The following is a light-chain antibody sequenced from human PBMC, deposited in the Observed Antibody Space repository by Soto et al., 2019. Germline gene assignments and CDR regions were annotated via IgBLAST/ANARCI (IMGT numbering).Light chain of an antibody. Sequence: QSVLTQPPSSSGAPGQSVSISCTGTSGDVGAYNYVSWYQQHPGKAPKLMIYEVTKRPSGVPARFSGSKSGNTASLTVSGLQAEDEADYYCSSYAGSSTHVFGTGTKLTVL. CDR2: EVT. CDR3: SSYAGSSTHV. CDR1: SGDVGAYNY. V-gene: IGLV2-8*01. J-gene: IGLJ1*01.